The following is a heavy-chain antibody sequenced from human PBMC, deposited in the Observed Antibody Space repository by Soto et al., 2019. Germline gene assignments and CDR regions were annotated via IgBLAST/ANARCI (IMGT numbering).Heavy chain of an antibody. CDR1: GGSISSSSYY. V-gene: IGHV4-39*01. J-gene: IGHJ6*03. CDR2: IYYSGST. D-gene: IGHD2-2*01. CDR3: ARSKIPAAHRYYYYYYYMDV. Sequence: SETLSLTCTVSGGSISSSSYYWGWIRQPPGKGLEWIGSIYYSGSTYYNPSLKSRVTISVDTSKNQFSLKLSSVTAADTAVYYCARSKIPAAHRYYYYYYYMDVWGKGTTVTVSS.